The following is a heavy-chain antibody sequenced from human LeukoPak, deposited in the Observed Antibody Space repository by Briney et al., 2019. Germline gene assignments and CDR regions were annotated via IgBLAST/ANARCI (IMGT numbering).Heavy chain of an antibody. Sequence: SQTLSLTCTVSGGSISSGNYYWSWIRQPAGKGLEWIGRIYTSGSTNYNPSLKSRVTISVDTSKNQFTLKLSSVTAADTAVYYCTRDKGLGGPYYFGYWGQGTLVTVSS. D-gene: IGHD3-16*01. CDR2: IYTSGST. J-gene: IGHJ4*02. V-gene: IGHV4-61*02. CDR3: TRDKGLGGPYYFGY. CDR1: GGSISSGNYY.